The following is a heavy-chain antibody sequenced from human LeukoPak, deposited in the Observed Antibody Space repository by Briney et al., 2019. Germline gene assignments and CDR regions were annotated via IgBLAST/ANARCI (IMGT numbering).Heavy chain of an antibody. Sequence: SETLSLTCAVSGGSISSNNWWGWVRQPPGKGLEWIGEIYHSGSPNYNPSLKSRVTISVDKSRNHFSLNLSSVTAADTAVYYCARINLHHRHSCDYWGQGTLVTVSS. J-gene: IGHJ4*02. CDR1: GGSISSNNW. CDR2: IYHSGSP. V-gene: IGHV4-4*02. D-gene: IGHD2-2*01. CDR3: ARINLHHRHSCDY.